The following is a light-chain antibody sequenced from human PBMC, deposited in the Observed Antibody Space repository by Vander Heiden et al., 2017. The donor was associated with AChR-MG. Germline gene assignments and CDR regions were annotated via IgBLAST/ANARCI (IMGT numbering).Light chain of an antibody. CDR3: QSYDSTLSGYV. V-gene: IGLV1-40*01. CDR1: SSNIGAIYD. CDR2: GNN. J-gene: IGLJ1*01. Sequence: QSVLPQPPSVSGAPGQRVTISCSGSSSNIGAIYDVHWFQQLPGSAPELLIYGNNNRPSGVPDRFSGSKSGTSASLAITGLQSEDEADYYCQSYDSTLSGYVFGTGTKVTVL.